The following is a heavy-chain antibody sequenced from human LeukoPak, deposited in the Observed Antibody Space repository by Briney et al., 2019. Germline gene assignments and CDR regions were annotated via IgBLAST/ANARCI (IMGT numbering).Heavy chain of an antibody. CDR1: GYTFSGYY. V-gene: IGHV1-2*02. J-gene: IGHJ5*02. CDR2: INPNSGGA. D-gene: IGHD2-2*01. Sequence: GASVKVSCKASGYTFSGYYMHWVRQAPGQGLEWMGWINPNSGGANYAQKFQGRVTMTRDTSISTGYMEVTSLRSDDTAVYYCARGGYCSSSYCPRPGDWFDPWGQGTLVIVSS. CDR3: ARGGYCSSSYCPRPGDWFDP.